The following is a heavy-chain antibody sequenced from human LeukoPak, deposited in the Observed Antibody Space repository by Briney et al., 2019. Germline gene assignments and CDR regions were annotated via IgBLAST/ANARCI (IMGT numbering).Heavy chain of an antibody. V-gene: IGHV1-18*01. Sequence: ASVKVSCKASGYTFTNYDISWVRQAPGQGLEWMGCMSAYNGDTNYARTFQGRITMTTDSSTSTVYMELRSLRSDDTAVYYCATDRDKQINLRPNYFDYWGQGTLVTVSS. CDR3: ATDRDKQINLRPNYFDY. D-gene: IGHD3-16*01. J-gene: IGHJ4*02. CDR1: GYTFTNYD. CDR2: MSAYNGDT.